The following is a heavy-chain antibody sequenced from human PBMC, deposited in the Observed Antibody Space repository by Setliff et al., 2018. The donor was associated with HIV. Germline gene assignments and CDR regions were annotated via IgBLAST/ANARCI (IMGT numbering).Heavy chain of an antibody. V-gene: IGHV1-18*01. J-gene: IGHJ5*02. D-gene: IGHD2-2*01. CDR3: ARWSCGRATCYDSPYNWFEP. Sequence: ASVKVSCKASGYTFTNFGVGWVRQAPGQGLEWMGWVSPYNGHTKYAQRFQGRVTMSTDTSTSTIYMELTSLRSDDTAVYYCARWSCGRATCYDSPYNWFEPWGQGTLVTGSS. CDR1: GYTFTNFG. CDR2: VSPYNGHT.